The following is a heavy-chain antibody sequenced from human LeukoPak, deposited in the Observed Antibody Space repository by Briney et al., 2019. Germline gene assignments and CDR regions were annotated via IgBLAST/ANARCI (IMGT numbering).Heavy chain of an antibody. J-gene: IGHJ6*03. CDR2: ISSSSSYI. V-gene: IGHV3-21*01. CDR1: GFTFSSYS. CDR3: ARDPSSGQQLVLYYYYYYMDV. D-gene: IGHD6-13*01. Sequence: PGGSLRLSCAASGFTFSSYSMNWVRQAPGKGLEWVSSISSSSSYIYYADSVKGRFTISRDNAKNSLYLQMNSLRAEDTAVYYCARDPSSGQQLVLYYYYYYMDVWGKGTTVTISS.